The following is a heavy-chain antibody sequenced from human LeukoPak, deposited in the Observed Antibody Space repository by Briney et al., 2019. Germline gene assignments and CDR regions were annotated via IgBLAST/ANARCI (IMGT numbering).Heavy chain of an antibody. Sequence: GGSLRLSCAASGFTFSSYAMHWVRQAPGKGLEWVAVISYDGSNKYYADSVKGRFTISRDNSKNTLYLQMNSLRSEDTAVYYCARGGVAELRYFDWAGARAFDIWGQGTMVTVSS. D-gene: IGHD3-9*01. CDR3: ARGGVAELRYFDWAGARAFDI. J-gene: IGHJ3*02. V-gene: IGHV3-30-3*01. CDR2: ISYDGSNK. CDR1: GFTFSSYA.